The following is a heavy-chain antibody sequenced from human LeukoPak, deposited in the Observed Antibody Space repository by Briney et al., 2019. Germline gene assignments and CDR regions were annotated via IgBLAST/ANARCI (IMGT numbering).Heavy chain of an antibody. CDR3: AKARYSSGVVDY. J-gene: IGHJ4*02. CDR1: GFTVRSSY. D-gene: IGHD6-19*01. V-gene: IGHV3-53*01. CDR2: IYSGGSP. Sequence: GGSLRLSCAASGFTVRSSYMSWVRQAPGKGLEWVSVIYSGGSPDYADSVKGRFTISRDNSKNTLYLQMNSLRAEDTAVYYCAKARYSSGVVDYWGQGTLVTVSS.